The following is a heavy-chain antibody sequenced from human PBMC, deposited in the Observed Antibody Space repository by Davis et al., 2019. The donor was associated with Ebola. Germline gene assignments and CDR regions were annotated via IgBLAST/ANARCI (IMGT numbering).Heavy chain of an antibody. CDR2: IKSKTDGGTT. D-gene: IGHD2-15*01. CDR3: TRGKWWLDY. V-gene: IGHV3-15*07. J-gene: IGHJ4*02. CDR1: GFTSSNAW. Sequence: GESLKISCAASGFTSSNAWMNWVRQAPGKGLEWVGRIKSKTDGGTTDYAAPVKGRFTISRDDSKNTLYLQMNSLKTEDTAVYYCTRGKWWLDYWGQGTLVTDSS.